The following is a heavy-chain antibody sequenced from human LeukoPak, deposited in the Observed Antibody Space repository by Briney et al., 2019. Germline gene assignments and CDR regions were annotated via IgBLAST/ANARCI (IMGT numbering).Heavy chain of an antibody. CDR1: GGTFSSYA. CDR3: AKVLARGDYGTSSAFDI. CDR2: IIPIFGTA. D-gene: IGHD1-14*01. Sequence: GSSVKVSCKASGGTFSSYAISWVRQAPGQGLEWMGGIIPIFGTANYAQKFQGRVTITTDESTSTAYMELSSLRSEDTAVYYCAKVLARGDYGTSSAFDIWGQGTMVTVSS. J-gene: IGHJ3*02. V-gene: IGHV1-69*05.